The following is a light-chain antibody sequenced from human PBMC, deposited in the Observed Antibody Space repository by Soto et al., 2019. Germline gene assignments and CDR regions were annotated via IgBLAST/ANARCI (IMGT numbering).Light chain of an antibody. CDR2: DAS. CDR3: QQYNNWPPSIT. V-gene: IGKV3-15*01. CDR1: QSVNSN. Sequence: DIVMTQSPATLSVSPGERATLSCRASQSVNSNLAWYQQRPGQAPRLLIYDASTRATGIPAKFSGSGSGTEFTLTISSLQSEDFVVYCCQQYNNWPPSITFGQGTRLEIK. J-gene: IGKJ5*01.